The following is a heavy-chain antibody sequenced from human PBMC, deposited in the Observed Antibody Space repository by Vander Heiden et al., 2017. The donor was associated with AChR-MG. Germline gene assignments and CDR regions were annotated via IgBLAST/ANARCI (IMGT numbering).Heavy chain of an antibody. Sequence: QLVESGGGVVQPGRSLRLSCVASGFAFGSYAMHWVRQAPGKGLEWVAVMSSDGSNKFYADSVKGRFTISRDNSKNTLYLQMSRLRAEDTAVYYCAKGAQLELQSDFDYWGQGTLVSVSS. CDR2: MSSDGSNK. D-gene: IGHD1-1*01. J-gene: IGHJ4*02. V-gene: IGHV3-30*18. CDR1: GFAFGSYA. CDR3: AKGAQLELQSDFDY.